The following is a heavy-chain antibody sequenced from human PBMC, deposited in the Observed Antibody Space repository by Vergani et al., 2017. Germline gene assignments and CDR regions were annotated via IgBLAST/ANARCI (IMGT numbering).Heavy chain of an antibody. D-gene: IGHD3-9*01. V-gene: IGHV4-61*01. CDR1: GGSVSSGSYY. J-gene: IGHJ3*02. CDR2: IYYSGST. Sequence: QVQLQESGPGLVKPSETLSLTCTVSGGSVSSGSYYWSWIRHPPGKGLEWIGYIYYSGSTNYNPSLKSRVTISVETSKNQFSLKLSSVTAAYTAVYYCARYYDILTGYYDAFDIWGQGTMVTVSS. CDR3: ARYYDILTGYYDAFDI.